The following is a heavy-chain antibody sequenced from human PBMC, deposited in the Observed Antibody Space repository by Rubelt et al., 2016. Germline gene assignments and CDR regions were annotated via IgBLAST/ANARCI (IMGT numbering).Heavy chain of an antibody. Sequence: QVQLQESGPGLVKPSETLSLTCTVSGGSISSYYWSWIRQPPGKGLEWIAYMYYSGSTSYNPSLKSRVTISVDTSKNQFSLKLSSVTAADTAMYYCATSEFSSNWFAYWGQGTLVTVSS. J-gene: IGHJ4*02. CDR1: GGSISSYY. V-gene: IGHV4-59*01. D-gene: IGHD6-13*01. CDR3: ATSEFSSNWFAY. CDR2: MYYSGST.